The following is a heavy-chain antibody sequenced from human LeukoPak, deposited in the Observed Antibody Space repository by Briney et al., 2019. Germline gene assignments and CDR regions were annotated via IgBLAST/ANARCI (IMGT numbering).Heavy chain of an antibody. Sequence: SDTLSLTCTLSGGPISRGGYFCSWIPKHPGKGLEWIWYFYYSGSPYNNPSLKSHLPMSLDPANNQSSLKLRSVTAADTAVYYCARDGPSSYCSSTSCHSRYYYYGMDVWGQGTTVTVSS. J-gene: IGHJ6*02. D-gene: IGHD2-2*01. CDR2: FYYSGSP. CDR1: GGPISRGGYF. CDR3: ARDGPSSYCSSTSCHSRYYYYGMDV. V-gene: IGHV4-31*01.